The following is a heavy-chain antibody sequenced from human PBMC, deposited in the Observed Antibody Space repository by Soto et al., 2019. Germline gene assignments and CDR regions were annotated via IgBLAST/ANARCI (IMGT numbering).Heavy chain of an antibody. Sequence: QVQLVQSGDGVKKPGSSVKVSCKVSGGTFGSYAFNWVRQAPGQGLGWMGGIVPIFGTASYAQKFQGRVTITADKSTSTAYMELSSLRPEDTGVYYCARGGISLIEEPTTRAYDMWGQGTMVTVSP. CDR3: ARGGISLIEEPTTRAYDM. D-gene: IGHD3-22*01. CDR1: GGTFGSYA. J-gene: IGHJ3*02. CDR2: IVPIFGTA. V-gene: IGHV1-69*06.